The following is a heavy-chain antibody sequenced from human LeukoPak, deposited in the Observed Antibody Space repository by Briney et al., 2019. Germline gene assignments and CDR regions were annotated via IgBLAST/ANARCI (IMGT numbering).Heavy chain of an antibody. Sequence: PSETLSLTCTVSGGSISSYYWSWIRQPPGKGLEWIGYIYYSGSTNYNPSLKSRVTISVDTSKNQFFLRLTSVTAADTAVYYCARDRPGTTSLEYWGQGTLVTVSS. CDR2: IYYSGST. J-gene: IGHJ4*02. V-gene: IGHV4-59*01. CDR3: ARDRPGTTSLEY. CDR1: GGSISSYY. D-gene: IGHD1-14*01.